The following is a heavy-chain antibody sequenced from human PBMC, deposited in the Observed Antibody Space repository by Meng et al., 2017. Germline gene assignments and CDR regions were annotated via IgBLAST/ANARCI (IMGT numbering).Heavy chain of an antibody. CDR1: GDSVTVGSHY. CDR2: IDYGGST. V-gene: IGHV4-61*01. D-gene: IGHD3-16*01. Sequence: HGQLQESGPGLGRPSETLPLTCPVSGDSVTVGSHYWSWIRQPPGKGLEWIGYIDYGGSTSYNPSLRSRVTISVDTSNNQFSLKLSSVTAADTAVFYCARTRGDYYFDYWGQGTLVTVSS. J-gene: IGHJ4*02. CDR3: ARTRGDYYFDY.